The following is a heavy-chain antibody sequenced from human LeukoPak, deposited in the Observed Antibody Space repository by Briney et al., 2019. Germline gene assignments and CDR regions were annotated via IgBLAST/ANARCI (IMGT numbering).Heavy chain of an antibody. Sequence: SETLSLTCTVSGGPISDFYWSWVRQPPGKGLEWIGYIYDSGSTNYNPSLKSRVTISIDTSKNQFSLRLTSVTAADTAVYYCARSYDNSHYFYALFGYWGQGTLVNVSS. CDR3: ARSYDNSHYFYALFGY. J-gene: IGHJ4*02. D-gene: IGHD3-22*01. CDR2: IYDSGST. CDR1: GGPISDFY. V-gene: IGHV4-59*08.